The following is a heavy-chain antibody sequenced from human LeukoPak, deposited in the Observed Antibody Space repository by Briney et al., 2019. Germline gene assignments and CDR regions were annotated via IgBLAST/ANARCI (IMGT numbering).Heavy chain of an antibody. CDR2: IYHSGST. CDR1: GGSISSGGYS. J-gene: IGHJ4*02. V-gene: IGHV4-30-2*01. D-gene: IGHD3-10*01. CDR3: ARGYYYGSGSYYTPPFDY. Sequence: SETLSLTCAVSGGSISSGGYSWSWIRQPPGKGLERIGYIYHSGSTYYKPSLKSRVTISVDRSKNQSSLKLSSVTAEHKAVYYCARGYYYGSGSYYTPPFDYWGQGTLVTVSS.